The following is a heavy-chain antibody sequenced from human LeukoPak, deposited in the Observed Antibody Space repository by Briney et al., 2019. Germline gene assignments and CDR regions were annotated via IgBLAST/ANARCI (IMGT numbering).Heavy chain of an antibody. V-gene: IGHV4-4*07. CDR3: ARERSPVYCSGGSCYSGDYYYYMDV. D-gene: IGHD2-15*01. J-gene: IGHJ6*03. Sequence: SETLSLTCTVSGGSISNYYWSWIRQPAGKGLEWIGRIYTSGSTNYKPSLTSRVTMSVDTSKNQFSLKLSSVTAADTAVYYCARERSPVYCSGGSCYSGDYYYYMDVWGKGTTVTISS. CDR2: IYTSGST. CDR1: GGSISNYY.